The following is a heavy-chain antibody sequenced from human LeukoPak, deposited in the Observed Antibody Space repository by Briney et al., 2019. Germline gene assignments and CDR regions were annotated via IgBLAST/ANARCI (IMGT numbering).Heavy chain of an antibody. V-gene: IGHV3-30*01. J-gene: IGHJ4*02. Sequence: GGSLRLSCAASGFTFSRYAMHWVRQAPGKGLEWVAVISYDGNQNYYADSVKGRFTISRDSSKSTLYLRMNSLRVEDTAVYYCARDESLDYWGQGTLVTVSS. CDR1: GFTFSRYA. CDR3: ARDESLDY. CDR2: ISYDGNQN.